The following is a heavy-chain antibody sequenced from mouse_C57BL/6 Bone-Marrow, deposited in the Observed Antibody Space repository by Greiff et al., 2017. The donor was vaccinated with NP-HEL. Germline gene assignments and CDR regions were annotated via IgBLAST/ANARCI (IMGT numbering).Heavy chain of an antibody. J-gene: IGHJ2*01. CDR1: GYTFPDYE. V-gene: IGHV1-15*01. D-gene: IGHD1-1*01. CDR3: TRSIYYYGSSYPYYFDY. Sequence: QVQLKESGAELVRPGASVTLSCKASGYTFPDYEMHWVKQTPVHGLEWIGAIDPETGGTAYNQKFKGKAILTADKSSSTAYMELRSLTSEDSAVYYCTRSIYYYGSSYPYYFDYWGQGTTLTVSS. CDR2: IDPETGGT.